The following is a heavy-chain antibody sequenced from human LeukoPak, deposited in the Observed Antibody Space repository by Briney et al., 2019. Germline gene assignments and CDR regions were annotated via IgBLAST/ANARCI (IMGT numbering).Heavy chain of an antibody. J-gene: IGHJ4*02. CDR3: ARAGNYYFEY. D-gene: IGHD3-10*01. CDR1: GFTFRTYW. CDR2: INSDGSTT. Sequence: GGSLRLSCAASGFTFRTYWMHWVRQTPGQGLVWVSRINSDGSTTNYADSVKGRFTVSRDNAQNTLYLQMSSLRAADTAVYYCARAGNYYFEYWGQGALVTVSS. V-gene: IGHV3-74*01.